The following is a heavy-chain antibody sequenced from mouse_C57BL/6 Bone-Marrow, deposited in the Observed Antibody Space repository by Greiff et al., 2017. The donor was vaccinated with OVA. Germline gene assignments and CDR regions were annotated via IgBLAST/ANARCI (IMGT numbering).Heavy chain of an antibody. V-gene: IGHV1-26*01. CDR3: ASWRDSSGAHAFAY. D-gene: IGHD3-2*02. CDR2: IYPTDSGT. J-gene: IGHJ3*01. Sequence: EVQLQQSGPEPVKPGASVKLSCKASGYTFTDYYMNWVKQSHGQGLEWIGDIYPTDSGTNYNQKFKVKATLTVDKSSSTAYMQLSSLTSEDSAVYYCASWRDSSGAHAFAYWGQGTLVTVSA. CDR1: GYTFTDYY.